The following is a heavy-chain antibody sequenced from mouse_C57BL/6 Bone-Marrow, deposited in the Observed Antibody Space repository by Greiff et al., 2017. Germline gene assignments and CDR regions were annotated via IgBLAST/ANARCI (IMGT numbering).Heavy chain of an antibody. V-gene: IGHV1-80*01. CDR2: IYPGDGAT. D-gene: IGHD2-1*01. J-gene: IGHJ3*01. Sequence: QVQLQQSGAELVKPGASVKISCKASGYAFSSYWMNWVKQRPGKGLEWIGQIYPGDGATNYNGKFKGKATLTADKSSSTAYMQLSSLTSEDSAVYFCARGAPFYYGNPFAYWGQGTLGTGAA. CDR1: GYAFSSYW. CDR3: ARGAPFYYGNPFAY.